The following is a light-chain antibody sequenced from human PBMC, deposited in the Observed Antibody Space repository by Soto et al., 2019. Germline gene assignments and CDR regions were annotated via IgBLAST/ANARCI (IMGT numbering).Light chain of an antibody. J-gene: IGKJ4*01. Sequence: DIPMTQSPSSLSASVGDRVTITCQASQDINNFLNWYQQQPGKAPKLLIYGASNLETGVPSRFSGSGSGTDFTFTISSLQPEDVATYYCQHYADLPLTFGGGTKVEIK. CDR3: QHYADLPLT. V-gene: IGKV1-33*01. CDR2: GAS. CDR1: QDINNF.